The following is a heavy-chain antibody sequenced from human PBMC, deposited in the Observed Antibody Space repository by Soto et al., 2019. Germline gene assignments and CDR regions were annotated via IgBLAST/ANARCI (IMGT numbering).Heavy chain of an antibody. D-gene: IGHD2-8*02. V-gene: IGHV4-59*01. Sequence: PSETLSLTCTVSGGSIISYYWSWIRQPPGKGLEWIAYIYYSGSTKYNPSLKSRVTISLDTSKNQFSLKLNSVTAADTAVYYCAREGSTGGFDYWGQGNMVTVSS. CDR2: IYYSGST. CDR3: AREGSTGGFDY. CDR1: GGSIISYY. J-gene: IGHJ4*02.